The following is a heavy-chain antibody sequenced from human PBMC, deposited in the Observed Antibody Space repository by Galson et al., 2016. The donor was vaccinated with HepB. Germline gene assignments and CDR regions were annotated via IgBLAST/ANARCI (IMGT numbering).Heavy chain of an antibody. CDR1: GFSLRTSGVA. Sequence: PALVKPTQTLTLICDVSGFSLRTSGVALAWIRTPPGKALEWFAPISRHDAKRYRPSLKSRITLTRDTYKNQVVLNITNMDPADTATYYCAHYRSGWFSTGPDAFDTWGQGTMVTVSS. V-gene: IGHV2-5*01. CDR2: ISRHDAK. CDR3: AHYRSGWFSTGPDAFDT. J-gene: IGHJ3*02. D-gene: IGHD6-19*01.